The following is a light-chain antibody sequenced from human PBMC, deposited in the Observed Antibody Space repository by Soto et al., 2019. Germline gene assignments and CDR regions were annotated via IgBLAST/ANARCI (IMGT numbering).Light chain of an antibody. CDR1: GSDVGGYNY. CDR2: GVS. J-gene: IGLJ1*01. Sequence: QSVLTQPASVSGSPGQSIAISCTGSGSDVGGYNYVSWYQQHPGKAPKLIIYGVSHRPSGVSTRFSASRSAYTASLTISGLQAEDEADYYCSSYTTTDTYVCGTGTKVNVL. CDR3: SSYTTTDTYV. V-gene: IGLV2-14*01.